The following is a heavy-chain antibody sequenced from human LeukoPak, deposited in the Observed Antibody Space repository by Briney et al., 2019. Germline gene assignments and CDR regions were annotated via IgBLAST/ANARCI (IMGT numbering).Heavy chain of an antibody. V-gene: IGHV4-34*01. J-gene: IGHJ6*02. CDR1: GGSFSGYY. D-gene: IGHD6-13*01. Sequence: PSETLSLTCAVYGGSFSGYYWSWLRQPPGRGLEWIGEINHSGSNNYNPSLKSRVTISVDTSKNQFSLKLSSVTAADTAVYYCARGRKSSSWYVNYYGMDVWGQGTTVTVSS. CDR3: ARGRKSSSWYVNYYGMDV. CDR2: INHSGSN.